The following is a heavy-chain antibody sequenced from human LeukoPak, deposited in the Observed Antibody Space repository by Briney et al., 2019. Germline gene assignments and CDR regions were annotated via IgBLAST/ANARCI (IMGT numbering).Heavy chain of an antibody. CDR1: GGSISSYY. CDR3: ARDRKYYYHMDV. Sequence: PSETLSLTCTVSGGSISSYYWSWIRQPPGKGLEWIGYIDYSGSTNYNPSLKTRVTISVDTSKNQFSLNLTSLTAADTAVYYCARDRKYYYHMDVWGKGTTVTVSS. J-gene: IGHJ6*03. V-gene: IGHV4-59*12. D-gene: IGHD1-14*01. CDR2: IDYSGST.